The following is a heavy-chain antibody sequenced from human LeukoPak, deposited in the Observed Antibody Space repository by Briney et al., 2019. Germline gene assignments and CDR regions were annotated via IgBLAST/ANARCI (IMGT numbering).Heavy chain of an antibody. V-gene: IGHV4-59*01. CDR3: ARGLRSGTVPAAIAPPLYYYYMDV. D-gene: IGHD2-2*02. Sequence: SETLSLTCTVAGGSISSYYWSWIRQPPGKGLEWIGYIYYSGSTNYNPSLKSRVTISVDTSKNQFSLKLSSVTAADTAVYYCARGLRSGTVPAAIAPPLYYYYMDVWGKGTTVTVSS. CDR1: GGSISSYY. CDR2: IYYSGST. J-gene: IGHJ6*03.